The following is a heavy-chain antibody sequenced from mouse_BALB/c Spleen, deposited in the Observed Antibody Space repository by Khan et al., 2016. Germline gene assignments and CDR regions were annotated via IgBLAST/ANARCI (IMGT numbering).Heavy chain of an antibody. CDR2: ISSGGDFT. V-gene: IGHV5-12-1*01. Sequence: VQLKESGRGLVKPGGSLKLSCAASGFAFSRYDMSWVRQTAEKRLEWVAFISSGGDFTYYPDTLNGRFTVSRDNSNNTLYLQMSSLRSDDTAIYYCARHGLPHWYLDVWGAGTTVTVSS. CDR3: ARHGLPHWYLDV. D-gene: IGHD2-4*01. CDR1: GFAFSRYD. J-gene: IGHJ1*01.